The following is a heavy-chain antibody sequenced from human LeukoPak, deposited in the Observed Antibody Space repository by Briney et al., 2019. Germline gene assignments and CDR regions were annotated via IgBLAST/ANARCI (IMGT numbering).Heavy chain of an antibody. Sequence: SETLSLTCTVSGGSISSSSYSWGWIRQPPGKGLEWIGSIYYSGSTYYNPSLKSRVTISVDTSKNQFSLKLSSVTAADTAVYYCARHGLLWFGELSGDWFDPWGQGTLVTVSS. CDR3: ARHGLLWFGELSGDWFDP. CDR2: IYYSGST. D-gene: IGHD3-10*01. CDR1: GGSISSSSYS. V-gene: IGHV4-39*01. J-gene: IGHJ5*02.